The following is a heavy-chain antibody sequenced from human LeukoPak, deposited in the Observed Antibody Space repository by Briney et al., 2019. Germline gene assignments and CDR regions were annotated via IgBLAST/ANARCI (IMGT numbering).Heavy chain of an antibody. J-gene: IGHJ4*01. CDR1: GFTFSSYA. CDR3: VREGFYFFDF. CDR2: IYSGGST. V-gene: IGHV3-23*03. Sequence: GGSLRLSCAASGFTFSSYAMSWVRQAPGKGLEWVSVIYSGGSTYYADSVKGRFTISRDNSKNTLYLQMNSLRAEDSATYYCVREGFYFFDFWGQGTLVTVSS.